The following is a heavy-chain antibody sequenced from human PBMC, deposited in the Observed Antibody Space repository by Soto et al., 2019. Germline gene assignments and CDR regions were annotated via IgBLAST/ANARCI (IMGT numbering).Heavy chain of an antibody. V-gene: IGHV3-30-3*01. Sequence: VHLVESGGGVVQPGRSLRLSCAASGFTFSNYAMHWVRQAPGKGLEWLAVISDDGNKEQLADSVKGRFTISRDNSKNTLYLQINSLRDEDTAVYQCVASALSFDYWGQGTLVPVSS. CDR3: VASALSFDY. D-gene: IGHD3-16*02. CDR1: GFTFSNYA. J-gene: IGHJ4*02. CDR2: ISDDGNKE.